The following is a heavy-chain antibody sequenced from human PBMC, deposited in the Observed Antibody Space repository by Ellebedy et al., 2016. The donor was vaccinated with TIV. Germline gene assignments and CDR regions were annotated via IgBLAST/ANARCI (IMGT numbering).Heavy chain of an antibody. CDR2: IYPGDSET. CDR1: GYKFNNFW. CDR3: ARQSRSSSHTDY. V-gene: IGHV5-51*01. D-gene: IGHD2-2*01. J-gene: IGHJ4*02. Sequence: KVSCKGSGYKFNNFWIDWVRQTPEKGLEWMGIIYPGDSETRYSTSFQGQVTLSVDRSINTAYLQWRSLEASDTAIYFCARQSRSSSHTDYWGQGTQVTVS.